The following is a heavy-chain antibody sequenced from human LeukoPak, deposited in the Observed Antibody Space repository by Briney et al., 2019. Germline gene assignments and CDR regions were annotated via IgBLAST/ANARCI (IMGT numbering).Heavy chain of an antibody. D-gene: IGHD4-17*01. CDR2: INPNNGGT. Sequence: ASVKVSCKASRYTFTGYYLHWVRQAPGQGLEWMGRINPNNGGTNYAQKFQGRVTMTRDTSINTAYMELSRLTSDDTAVYYCTRMYDYGDLIPFDYWGQGTLVTVSS. J-gene: IGHJ4*02. CDR1: RYTFTGYY. V-gene: IGHV1-2*02. CDR3: TRMYDYGDLIPFDY.